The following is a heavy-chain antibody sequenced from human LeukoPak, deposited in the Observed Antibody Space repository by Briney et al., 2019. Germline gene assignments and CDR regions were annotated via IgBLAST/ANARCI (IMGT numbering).Heavy chain of an antibody. CDR3: ARHAAPVPAAPFDY. J-gene: IGHJ4*02. CDR2: IYYSGST. Sequence: SETLSLTCAVSGGSISSSNRWSWVRQPPGKGLEWIGSIYYSGSTYYNPSLKSRVTISVDTSKNQFSLKLSSVTAADTAVYYCARHAAPVPAAPFDYWGQGTPVTVSS. V-gene: IGHV4-39*01. D-gene: IGHD2-2*01. CDR1: GGSISSSNR.